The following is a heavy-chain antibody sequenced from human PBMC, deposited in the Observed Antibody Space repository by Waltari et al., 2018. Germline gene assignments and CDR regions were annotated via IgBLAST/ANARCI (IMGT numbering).Heavy chain of an antibody. CDR2: ISGSGGST. Sequence: EVQLLESGGGLVPPGGSLRLSCAAYGFTFSSYAVSWLGQAPGKGLEWVSAISGSGGSTYYADSVKGRFTISRDNSKNPLYRQMNSLRAEDTAVDYCAKGTQYGGSCTDYWGQGTLVTVSS. V-gene: IGHV3-23*01. J-gene: IGHJ4*02. D-gene: IGHD2-15*01. CDR3: AKGTQYGGSCTDY. CDR1: GFTFSSYA.